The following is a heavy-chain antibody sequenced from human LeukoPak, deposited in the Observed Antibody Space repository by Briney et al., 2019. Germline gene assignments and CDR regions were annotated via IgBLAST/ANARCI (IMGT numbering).Heavy chain of an antibody. J-gene: IGHJ4*02. Sequence: SETLSLTCTVSGGSISSYYWSWIRQPPGKGLEWIGYIYYSGSTNYNPSLKSRVTISVDTSKNQFSLKLSSVTAADTAAYYCARCPYGDYFDYWGQGTLVTVSS. D-gene: IGHD4-17*01. CDR3: ARCPYGDYFDY. CDR1: GGSISSYY. CDR2: IYYSGST. V-gene: IGHV4-59*01.